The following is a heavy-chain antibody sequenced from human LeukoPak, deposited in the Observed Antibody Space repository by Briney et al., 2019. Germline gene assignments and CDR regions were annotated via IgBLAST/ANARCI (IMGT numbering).Heavy chain of an antibody. CDR3: ARDFSGWSVDP. V-gene: IGHV3-23*01. J-gene: IGHJ5*02. D-gene: IGHD6-19*01. CDR1: GFTFSSYA. Sequence: GGSLRLSCAASGFTFSSYAMNWVRQAPGKGLEWVSIISGSGDNTYYTDSVKGRFTISRDNSKNTLFLQMNSLRAEDTAVYYCARDFSGWSVDPWGQGTLVTVSS. CDR2: ISGSGDNT.